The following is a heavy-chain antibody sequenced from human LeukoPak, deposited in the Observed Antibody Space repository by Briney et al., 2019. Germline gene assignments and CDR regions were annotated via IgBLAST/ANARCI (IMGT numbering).Heavy chain of an antibody. Sequence: GGSLRLSCAASEFTFSSYWMHWVRQAPGKGLEWVSAISGSGGSTYYADSVKGRFTISRDNSKNTLYLQMNSLRAEDTAVYYCAKFLPTHIVVANYYFDYWGQGTLVTVSS. CDR3: AKFLPTHIVVANYYFDY. CDR2: ISGSGGST. J-gene: IGHJ4*02. CDR1: EFTFSSYW. D-gene: IGHD2-21*01. V-gene: IGHV3-23*01.